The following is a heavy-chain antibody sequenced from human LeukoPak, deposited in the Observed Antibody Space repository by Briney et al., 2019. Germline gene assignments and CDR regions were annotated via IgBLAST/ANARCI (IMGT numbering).Heavy chain of an antibody. Sequence: GGSLRLSCAASGFTFDDYAMHWVRQAPGKGLEWVSGISWNSGSIGDADSVRGRFAISRDNAKNSLYLQMNSLRAEDTALYYCAKDYYDSSGYYSSYYFDYWGQGTLVTVSS. J-gene: IGHJ4*02. D-gene: IGHD3-22*01. CDR2: ISWNSGSI. CDR3: AKDYYDSSGYYSSYYFDY. CDR1: GFTFDDYA. V-gene: IGHV3-9*01.